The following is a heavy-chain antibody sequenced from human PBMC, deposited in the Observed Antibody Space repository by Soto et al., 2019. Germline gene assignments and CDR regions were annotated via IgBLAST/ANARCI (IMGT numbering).Heavy chain of an antibody. CDR2: IRGFSPYT. V-gene: IGHV3-21*01. D-gene: IGHD2-15*01. Sequence: GGSLRLSCISSGFTFRTYTMNWVRQAPGKGLEWVSGIRGFSPYTFYAESVKGRFTISRDSAKNSLYLQMNSLRAEDTAVYYCARDRGYDAHDYYYNAMDVWGQGTLVTVSS. CDR3: ARDRGYDAHDYYYNAMDV. J-gene: IGHJ6*02. CDR1: GFTFRTYT.